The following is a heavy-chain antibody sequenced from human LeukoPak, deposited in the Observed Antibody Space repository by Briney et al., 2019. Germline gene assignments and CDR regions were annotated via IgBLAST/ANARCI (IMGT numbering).Heavy chain of an antibody. Sequence: GGSLRLSCAASGFTFSSYSMNWVRQAPGKGLEWVSSISSSGAYIFYADSVKGRFTITRHNAKNSLYLQMNSPRAEDTAVYYCVREPTTVSPPGWGQGTLVTVSS. J-gene: IGHJ4*02. V-gene: IGHV3-21*01. CDR2: ISSSGAYI. CDR3: VREPTTVSPPG. CDR1: GFTFSSYS. D-gene: IGHD4-11*01.